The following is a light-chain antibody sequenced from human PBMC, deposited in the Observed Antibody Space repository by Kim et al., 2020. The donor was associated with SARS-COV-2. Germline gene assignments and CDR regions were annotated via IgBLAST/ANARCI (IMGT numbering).Light chain of an antibody. CDR1: NTNLGTNY. Sequence: ELTQPPSASGTPGQRVTLSCAGSNTNLGTNYVYWHQQFPGMAPKVLIYRDNERPSGVPGRFSGSKSGTSASLAISGLRSEDEADYYCAAWDDSLSAWLFGGGTQLTVL. CDR3: AAWDDSLSAWL. V-gene: IGLV1-47*01. J-gene: IGLJ3*02. CDR2: RDN.